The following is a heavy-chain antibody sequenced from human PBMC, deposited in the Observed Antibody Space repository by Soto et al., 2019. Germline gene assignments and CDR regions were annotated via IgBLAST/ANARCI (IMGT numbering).Heavy chain of an antibody. V-gene: IGHV4-4*02. Sequence: QVQLQESGPGLVKPSGTLSLTCAVSGDSISRSNWWSWVRQPPGKGLEWIGEIYHSGNTNYNPSLKRRLTISVDKSKNQFSLKLSSVTAADTAVYYCARVGAPDPLYFDYWGQGTLVTVSS. D-gene: IGHD1-26*01. CDR2: IYHSGNT. CDR3: ARVGAPDPLYFDY. J-gene: IGHJ4*02. CDR1: GDSISRSNW.